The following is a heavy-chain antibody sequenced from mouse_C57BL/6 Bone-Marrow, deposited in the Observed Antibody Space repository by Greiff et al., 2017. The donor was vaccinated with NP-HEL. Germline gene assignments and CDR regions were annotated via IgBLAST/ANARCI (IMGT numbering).Heavy chain of an antibody. CDR2: ISNGGGST. D-gene: IGHD1-1*01. CDR3: ARHGPYYGSSYWYFDV. V-gene: IGHV5-12*01. Sequence: EVMLVESGGGLVQPGGSLKLSCAASGFTFSDYYMYWVRQTPEKRLEWVAYISNGGGSTYYPDTVKGRFTISRDNAKNTLYLQMSRLKSEDTAMYYCARHGPYYGSSYWYFDVWGTGTTVTVSS. CDR1: GFTFSDYY. J-gene: IGHJ1*03.